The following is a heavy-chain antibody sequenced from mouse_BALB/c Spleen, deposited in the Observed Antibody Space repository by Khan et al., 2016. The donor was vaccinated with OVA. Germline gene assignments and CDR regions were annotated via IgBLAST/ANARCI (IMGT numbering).Heavy chain of an antibody. CDR3: TRAGYGAFAY. D-gene: IGHD1-1*01. Sequence: VQLQQSGTVLARPGASVKMSCKASGYTFTSYWMHWVKQRPGQGLEWIGGIFPGNNDTNYNQRIKGRAKLTAVTYASNANMELNSLTNEDSAVYYCTRAGYGAFAYWGPGALVTVSA. CDR1: GYTFTSYW. CDR2: IFPGNNDT. V-gene: IGHV1-5*01. J-gene: IGHJ3*01.